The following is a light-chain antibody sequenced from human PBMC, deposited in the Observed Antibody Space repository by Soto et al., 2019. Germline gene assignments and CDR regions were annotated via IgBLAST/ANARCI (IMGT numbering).Light chain of an antibody. Sequence: QSVLTQPPSASGTPGQRVTISCSGSSSNIGSKTVNWYQQLPGTAPKLLIHSNNQRPSGVPDRFSGSKSGTSASLAISGLQSEDEADYYCETRDDTLNVRVFGGGTKLTVL. V-gene: IGLV1-44*01. CDR3: ETRDDTLNVRV. CDR2: SNN. J-gene: IGLJ3*02. CDR1: SSNIGSKT.